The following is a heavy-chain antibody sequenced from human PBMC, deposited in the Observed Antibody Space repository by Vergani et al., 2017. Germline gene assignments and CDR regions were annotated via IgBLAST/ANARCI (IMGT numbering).Heavy chain of an antibody. D-gene: IGHD2-21*02. CDR3: VTSELAYCGGDCYSYFDY. J-gene: IGHJ4*02. Sequence: QVQLVQSGAEVKKPGSSVKVSCKASGGTFSSYTISWVRQAPGQGLEWMGRIIPFLGLANYAQKFQGRVTITADKSTSTAYMELSSLRSEDTAVYYCVTSELAYCGGDCYSYFDYWGQGTLVTVSS. V-gene: IGHV1-69*02. CDR2: IIPFLGLA. CDR1: GGTFSSYT.